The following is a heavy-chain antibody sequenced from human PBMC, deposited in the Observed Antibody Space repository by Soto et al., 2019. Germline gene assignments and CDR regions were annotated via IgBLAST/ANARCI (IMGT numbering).Heavy chain of an antibody. CDR3: ARASSCGGACYFPSDAFDI. Sequence: QVQLVQSGAEVKKPGASVKVSCKASGYTFTSYDINWVRQATGQGLEWMGWMNPNSGNTGYAQKFQGRVTMTRNTSISTAYMELSSLSSEDTAVYYCARASSCGGACYFPSDAFDIWGRGSMVTVSA. D-gene: IGHD2-21*02. J-gene: IGHJ3*02. CDR2: MNPNSGNT. V-gene: IGHV1-8*01. CDR1: GYTFTSYD.